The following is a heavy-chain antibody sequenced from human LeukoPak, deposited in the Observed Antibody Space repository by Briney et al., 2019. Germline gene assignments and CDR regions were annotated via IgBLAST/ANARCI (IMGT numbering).Heavy chain of an antibody. CDR2: ISSGSTYI. CDR1: EFTFSTYS. V-gene: IGHV3-21*04. Sequence: GGSLRLSCAASEFTFSTYSMNWVRQAPGKGLEWVSSISSGSTYIYYADSVKGRFTISRDNAKNSLYLQMNSLRAEDTAVYYCAKENHVLLWFGELQNIDYWGQGTLVTVSS. J-gene: IGHJ4*02. CDR3: AKENHVLLWFGELQNIDY. D-gene: IGHD3-10*01.